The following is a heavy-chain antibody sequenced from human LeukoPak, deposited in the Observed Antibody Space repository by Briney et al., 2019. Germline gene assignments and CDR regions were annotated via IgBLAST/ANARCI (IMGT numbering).Heavy chain of an antibody. V-gene: IGHV4-4*09. CDR1: GGSISSYY. CDR2: IYTSGST. Sequence: SETLSLTCTVSGGSISSYYWSWIRQPPGKGLEWIGYIYTSGSTNYNPSLKSRVTISVDTSKNQFSLKLSSVTAADTAVYYCARHHLEQERDYYMDVWGKGTTVTVSS. D-gene: IGHD1-26*01. J-gene: IGHJ6*03. CDR3: ARHHLEQERDYYMDV.